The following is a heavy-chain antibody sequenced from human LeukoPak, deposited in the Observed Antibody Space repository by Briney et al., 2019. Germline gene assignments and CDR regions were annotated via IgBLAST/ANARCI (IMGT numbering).Heavy chain of an antibody. CDR1: GFTFSNYC. D-gene: IGHD3-22*01. CDR3: ARAGPDYYDSSGYYWDS. J-gene: IGHJ4*02. V-gene: IGHV3-74*01. CDR2: LNTDGSTK. Sequence: GGSLRLSCAASGFTFSNYCMHWVRQAPGKGLVWVSRLNTDGSTKTYAYSVNRRFTISRDNAKKPLYLQMNSLRAEDTAVYYCARAGPDYYDSSGYYWDSWGQGTLVTVSS.